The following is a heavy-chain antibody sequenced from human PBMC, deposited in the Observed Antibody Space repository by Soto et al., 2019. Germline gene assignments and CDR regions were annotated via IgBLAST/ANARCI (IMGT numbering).Heavy chain of an antibody. D-gene: IGHD2-2*02. Sequence: QEQLVQSGGEVKKPGASVRVSCKASGYTFTKYGITWVRQAPGQGLEGMGWIGVYNGKTNYARKHKGRVIMTADTSASTAYMELRSLRSDDTAVYYCSRARYCTSPSCYNHYYYGMDIWGQGTTVSVSS. CDR1: GYTFTKYG. CDR2: IGVYNGKT. J-gene: IGHJ6*02. CDR3: SRARYCTSPSCYNHYYYGMDI. V-gene: IGHV1-18*04.